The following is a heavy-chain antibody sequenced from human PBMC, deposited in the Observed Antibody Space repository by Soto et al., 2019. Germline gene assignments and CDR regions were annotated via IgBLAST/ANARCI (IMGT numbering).Heavy chain of an antibody. D-gene: IGHD6-19*01. CDR2: VSYDGDDQ. CDR3: ARQMSSGLWAFDS. Sequence: PGGSLRLSCAASGFTFRGSEMHWVRQAPGKGLEWVAFVSYDGDDQYYADSVKGRFTVSRDNSGNTLHLQMDSLRPEDTGFYYCARQMSSGLWAFDSWGQGTPVTVSS. V-gene: IGHV3-30-3*01. J-gene: IGHJ4*02. CDR1: GFTFRGSE.